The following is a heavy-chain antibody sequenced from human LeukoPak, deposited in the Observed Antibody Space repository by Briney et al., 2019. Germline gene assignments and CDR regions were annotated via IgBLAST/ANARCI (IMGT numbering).Heavy chain of an antibody. CDR2: ISYDGSNK. J-gene: IGHJ4*02. CDR3: AYWGLVDY. D-gene: IGHD7-27*01. CDR1: GFTFSSYA. V-gene: IGHV3-30-3*01. Sequence: QAGRSLRLSCAASGFTFSSYAMHWVRQAPGKGLEWVAVISYDGSNKYYADSVKGRFTISRDNSKNTLYLQMNSLRAEDTAVYYCAYWGLVDYWGQGTLVTVSS.